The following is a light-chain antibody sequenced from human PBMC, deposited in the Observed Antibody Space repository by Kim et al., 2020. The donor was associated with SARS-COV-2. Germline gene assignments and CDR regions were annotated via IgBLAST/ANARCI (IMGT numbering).Light chain of an antibody. CDR1: QSISTY. CDR2: AAS. Sequence: DIQMTQSPSSLAASVGDRVTIACRASQSISTYLNWYQQKPGKAPKLLIYAASTVQSGVPSRFSGSGSGTDFTLTITSLQPEDFATYYCQQSHSTPLLTFGGGAKVGIK. J-gene: IGKJ4*01. CDR3: QQSHSTPLLT. V-gene: IGKV1-39*01.